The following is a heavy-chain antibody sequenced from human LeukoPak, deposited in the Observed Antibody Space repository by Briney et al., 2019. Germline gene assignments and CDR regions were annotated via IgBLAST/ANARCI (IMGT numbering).Heavy chain of an antibody. V-gene: IGHV3-30*18. Sequence: GGSLRLSCAASGFTFSSYGMHWVRQAPAKGLEWVAVISYDGSNKYYADSVKGRFTISRDNSKNTLYLQMNSLRAEDTAVYYCAKTDIVGAFDYWGQGTLVTVSS. CDR1: GFTFSSYG. D-gene: IGHD1-26*01. CDR2: ISYDGSNK. CDR3: AKTDIVGAFDY. J-gene: IGHJ4*02.